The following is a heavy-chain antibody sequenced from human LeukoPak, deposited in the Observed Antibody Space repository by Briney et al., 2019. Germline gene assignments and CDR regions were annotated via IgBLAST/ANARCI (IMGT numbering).Heavy chain of an antibody. CDR3: ARDPLKRAFDI. J-gene: IGHJ3*02. CDR1: GFTFRSYE. V-gene: IGHV3-21*01. Sequence: GGSLRLSCAASGFTFRSYEMNWVRQAPGKGLEWVSSISSSSSYIYYADSVKGRFTISRDNAKNSLYLQMNSLRAEDTAVYYCARDPLKRAFDIWGQGTMVTVSS. CDR2: ISSSSSYI.